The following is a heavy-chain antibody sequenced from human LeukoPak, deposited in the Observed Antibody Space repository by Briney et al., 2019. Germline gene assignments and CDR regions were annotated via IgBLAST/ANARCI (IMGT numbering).Heavy chain of an antibody. J-gene: IGHJ3*02. CDR1: GFTFSSYA. D-gene: IGHD3-22*01. Sequence: PGGSLRLSCAASGFTFSSYAMSWVRLAPGKGLEWVSAISGSGGSTYYADSVKGRFTISRDNSKNTLYLQMNSLRAEDTAVYYCAKDWSDYYDSSGSDAFDIWGQGTMVTVSS. V-gene: IGHV3-23*01. CDR2: ISGSGGST. CDR3: AKDWSDYYDSSGSDAFDI.